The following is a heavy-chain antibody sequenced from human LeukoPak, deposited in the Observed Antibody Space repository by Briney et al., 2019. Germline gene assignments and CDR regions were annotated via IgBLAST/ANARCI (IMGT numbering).Heavy chain of an antibody. J-gene: IGHJ4*02. CDR3: NRDRQLLPFEY. CDR1: GFTVSSNY. CDR2: IYSGGST. D-gene: IGHD4-11*01. V-gene: IGHV3-66*02. Sequence: GGSLRLSCAASGFTVSSNYMSWVRKAPGKGLEWVSVIYSGGSTYYADSVKGRFTISRDNSKNTLYLQMNSLNSEDTAIYYCNRDRQLLPFEYWGQGTLVTVSS.